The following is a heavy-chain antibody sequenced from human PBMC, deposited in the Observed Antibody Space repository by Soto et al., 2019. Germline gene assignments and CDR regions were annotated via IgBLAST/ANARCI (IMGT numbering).Heavy chain of an antibody. J-gene: IGHJ4*02. D-gene: IGHD2-21*02. CDR1: GFIFSSYG. CDR2: ISNDGSNK. V-gene: IGHV3-30*03. Sequence: QVQLVESGGGVVQPGRSLRLSCAASGFIFSSYGMHWVRQAPGKGLEWVAFISNDGSNKYYADSVEGRFTISRDNSKNTLYLQMNSLRAEDTAVYSCAANPQDPHCGGDCYIDYWGQGTLVTVSS. CDR3: AANPQDPHCGGDCYIDY.